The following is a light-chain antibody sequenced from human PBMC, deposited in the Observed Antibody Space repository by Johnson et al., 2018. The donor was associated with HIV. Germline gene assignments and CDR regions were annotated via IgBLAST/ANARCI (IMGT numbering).Light chain of an antibody. V-gene: IGLV1-51*02. CDR3: GTWDSSLGCV. CDR1: SSNIGNNY. CDR2: ENN. Sequence: QLVLTQPPSVSAAPGQKVTISCSGSSSNIGNNYVSWYQQLPGTAPKLFIYENNKRPSGIPDRFSGSKSGTSATLGITGLQTGDEADYYCGTWDSSLGCVFGTGTKVTVL. J-gene: IGLJ1*01.